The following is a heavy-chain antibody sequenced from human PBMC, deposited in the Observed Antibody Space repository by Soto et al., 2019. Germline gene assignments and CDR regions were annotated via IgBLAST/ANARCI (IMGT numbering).Heavy chain of an antibody. D-gene: IGHD5-12*01. CDR2: INTYNGMT. CDR1: GYTFINYH. V-gene: IGHV1-18*01. Sequence: QVQLVQSGGEVKKPGASVTVSCKASGYTFINYHITWVRQAPGQGLEWMAWINTYNGMTDYAQSFQGRVTMTRDTSTSTAYMALRNLGSDDTAVYFCAKSPRGEMATDWGQGTLVTVSS. CDR3: AKSPRGEMATD. J-gene: IGHJ4*02.